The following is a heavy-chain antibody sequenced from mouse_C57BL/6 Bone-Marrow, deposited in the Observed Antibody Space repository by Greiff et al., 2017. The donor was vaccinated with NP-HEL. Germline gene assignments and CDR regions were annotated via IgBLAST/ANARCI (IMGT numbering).Heavy chain of an antibody. Sequence: VQLQQSGPVLVKPGASVKMSCKASGYTFTDYYMNWVKQSHGKSLEWIGVINPYNGGTSYNQKFKGKATLTVDTSSSTAYMELNSLTSEDSAVYYCASGYYCAMDYWGQGTSVTVSS. V-gene: IGHV1-19*01. D-gene: IGHD2-2*01. J-gene: IGHJ4*01. CDR3: ASGYYCAMDY. CDR2: INPYNGGT. CDR1: GYTFTDYY.